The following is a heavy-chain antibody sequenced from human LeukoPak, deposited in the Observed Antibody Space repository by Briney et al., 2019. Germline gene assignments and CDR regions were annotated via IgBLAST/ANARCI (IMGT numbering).Heavy chain of an antibody. CDR1: GGSISSYY. J-gene: IGHJ4*02. CDR2: ISYSGST. D-gene: IGHD6-13*01. CDR3: ARGKRGYSSSWYDY. V-gene: IGHV4-59*12. Sequence: SETLSLTCTVSGGSISSYYWNWIRQPPGKGLEWIGYISYSGSTNYNPSLKSRVTISVDTSKNQFSLKLSSVTAADTAVYYCARGKRGYSSSWYDYWGQGTLVTVSS.